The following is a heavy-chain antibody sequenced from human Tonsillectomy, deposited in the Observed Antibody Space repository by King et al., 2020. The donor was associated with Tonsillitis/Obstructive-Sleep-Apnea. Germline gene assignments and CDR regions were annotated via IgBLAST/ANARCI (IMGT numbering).Heavy chain of an antibody. CDR3: AKDRGRGGYYSCGFDY. D-gene: IGHD5-24*01. Sequence: VQLVESGGGLVQPGGSLRLSCAASGFTFSSYAMSWVRQAPGKGLEWVSAISGSGGSTYYADSVKGRFTISRDNSKNTLYLQMNSLRAEDTAVYYCAKDRGRGGYYSCGFDYWGQGTLVTVSS. CDR2: ISGSGGST. V-gene: IGHV3-23*04. J-gene: IGHJ4*02. CDR1: GFTFSSYA.